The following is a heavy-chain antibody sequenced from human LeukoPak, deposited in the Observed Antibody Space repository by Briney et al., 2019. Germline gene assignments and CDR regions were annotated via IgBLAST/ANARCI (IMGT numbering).Heavy chain of an antibody. Sequence: GGSLRLSCAASGFTFSTYSMNWVRQAPGKGLEWVSSISSSSSYIYYADSVKGRFTISRDNAKNSLYLQMNSLRAEDTAVYYCARDRTVTTDYWGQGTLVTVSS. CDR1: GFTFSTYS. CDR2: ISSSSSYI. CDR3: ARDRTVTTDY. D-gene: IGHD4-11*01. V-gene: IGHV3-21*01. J-gene: IGHJ4*02.